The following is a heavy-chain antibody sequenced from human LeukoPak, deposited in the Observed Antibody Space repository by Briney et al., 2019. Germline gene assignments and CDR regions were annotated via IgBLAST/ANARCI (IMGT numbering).Heavy chain of an antibody. Sequence: NSSETLSLTCTVSGYSISSGYYWAWIRQPPGKGLEWIGSIYHSGRTFYNPCLKSRVTISVDTSKNQCSLKLTSVTAADTAVYYCARDRVSWHYFDYWGQGTLLTVSS. J-gene: IGHJ4*02. CDR2: IYHSGRT. CDR3: ARDRVSWHYFDY. CDR1: GYSISSGYY. V-gene: IGHV4-38-2*02. D-gene: IGHD5/OR15-5a*01.